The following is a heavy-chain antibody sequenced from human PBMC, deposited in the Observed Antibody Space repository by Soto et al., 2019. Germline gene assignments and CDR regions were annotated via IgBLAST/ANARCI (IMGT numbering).Heavy chain of an antibody. CDR1: GGIFSSYA. Sequence: QVQLVQSGAEVKKPGPSVKVSCKASGGIFSSYAISWLRQAPGQGLEWMGAVIPILGQAYYAQNLQDRVTITADESTRTTYMELRSLRSEDTAVYFCARVGGVGAPPGADYWGQGTLVTVSS. CDR3: ARVGGVGAPPGADY. J-gene: IGHJ4*02. D-gene: IGHD1-26*01. CDR2: VIPILGQA. V-gene: IGHV1-69*01.